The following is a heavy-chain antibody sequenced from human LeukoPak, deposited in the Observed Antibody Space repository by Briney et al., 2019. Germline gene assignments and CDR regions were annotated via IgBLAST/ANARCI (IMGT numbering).Heavy chain of an antibody. CDR2: INPSGGTT. D-gene: IGHD2-8*01. CDR3: ARQIGGQYEDGFDI. V-gene: IGHV1-46*01. Sequence: ASVKVSCKASGYTFTSSYMHWVRQAPGQGLEWVGIINPSGGTTIYAQKFQCRVTMTRDTSTSTVYMELRSLRSEDTAVYYCARQIGGQYEDGFDIWGQGTMVTVSS. CDR1: GYTFTSSY. J-gene: IGHJ3*02.